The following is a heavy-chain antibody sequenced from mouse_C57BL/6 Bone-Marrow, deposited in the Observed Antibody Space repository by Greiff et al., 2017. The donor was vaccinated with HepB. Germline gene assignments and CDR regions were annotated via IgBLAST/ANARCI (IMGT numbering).Heavy chain of an antibody. Sequence: EVKVVESGGGLVKPGGSLKLSCAASGFTFSDYGMHWVRQAPEKGLEWVAYISSGSSTIYYADTVKGRFTISRDNAKNTLFLQMTSLRSEDTAMYYCARRWLLRRYFDVWGTGTTVTVSS. CDR2: ISSGSSTI. J-gene: IGHJ1*03. D-gene: IGHD2-3*01. V-gene: IGHV5-17*01. CDR1: GFTFSDYG. CDR3: ARRWLLRRYFDV.